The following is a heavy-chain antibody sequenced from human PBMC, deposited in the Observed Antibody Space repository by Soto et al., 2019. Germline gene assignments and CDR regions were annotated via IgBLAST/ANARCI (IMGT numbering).Heavy chain of an antibody. D-gene: IGHD6-19*01. CDR3: ARGGYSSGWYYFDY. J-gene: IGHJ4*02. Sequence: SETLSLTCTVSGGSISSYYWSWIRQPPGKGLEWIGYIYYSGSTNYNPSLKSRVTISVDTSKNQFSLKLSSVTAADTAVYYCARGGYSSGWYYFDYWGQGTLVTVSS. V-gene: IGHV4-59*01. CDR1: GGSISSYY. CDR2: IYYSGST.